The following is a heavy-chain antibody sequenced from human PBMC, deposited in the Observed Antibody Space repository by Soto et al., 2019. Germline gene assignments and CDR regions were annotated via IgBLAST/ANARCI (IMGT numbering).Heavy chain of an antibody. CDR2: VYYTGST. CDR1: GASISGFY. J-gene: IGHJ4*02. CDR3: ARHPIRVPAAINYFDY. Sequence: QVQLQESGPGLVTPSETLSLTCTVSGASISGFYWSWIRQPPGKGLEWIGSVYYTGSTNYNPSLKSRFTISVDTSMNQFSLKLSSVTAADTAVYYCARHPIRVPAAINYFDYWGQGTLVTVSS. V-gene: IGHV4-59*01. D-gene: IGHD2-2*02.